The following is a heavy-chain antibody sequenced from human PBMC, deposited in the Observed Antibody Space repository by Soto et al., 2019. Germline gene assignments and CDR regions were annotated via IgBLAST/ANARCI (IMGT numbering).Heavy chain of an antibody. CDR2: ISGSGGST. Sequence: PGGSLRLSCAASGFTFSSYAMSWVRQAPGKGLGWVSAISGSGGSTYYADSVKGRFTISRDNSKNTLYLQMNSLRAEDTAVYYCAKYHGILSCFYCFDYWGQGTLVTVSS. CDR1: GFTFSSYA. D-gene: IGHD3-9*01. J-gene: IGHJ4*02. CDR3: AKYHGILSCFYCFDY. V-gene: IGHV3-23*01.